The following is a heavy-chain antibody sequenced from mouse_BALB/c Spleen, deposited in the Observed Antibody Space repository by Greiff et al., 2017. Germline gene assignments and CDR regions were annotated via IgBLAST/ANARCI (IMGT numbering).Heavy chain of an antibody. CDR2: ISSGSSTI. D-gene: IGHD1-1*01. CDR1: GFTFSSFG. V-gene: IGHV5-17*02. Sequence: EVMLVESGEGLVQPGGSRKLSCAASGFTFSSFGMHWVRQAPEKGLEWVAYISSGSSTIYYADTVKGRFTISRDNPKNTLFLQMTSLRSEDTAMYYCARKGDDGAWFAYWGQGTLVTVSA. CDR3: ARKGDDGAWFAY. J-gene: IGHJ3*01.